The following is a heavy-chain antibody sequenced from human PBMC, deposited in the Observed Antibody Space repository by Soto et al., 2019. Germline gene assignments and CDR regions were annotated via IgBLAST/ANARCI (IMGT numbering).Heavy chain of an antibody. CDR2: ISSSSSTI. Sequence: EVPLVESGGGLVQPGGSLRLSCAASGFTFSSYNMNWVRQAPGKGLEWVSYISSSSSTIYYADSVKGRFTISRDNAKNSLYLQMNSLRDEDTAVYYCARDLGYGDPTWPYFDYWGQGTLVTVSS. CDR1: GFTFSSYN. CDR3: ARDLGYGDPTWPYFDY. D-gene: IGHD4-17*01. J-gene: IGHJ4*02. V-gene: IGHV3-48*02.